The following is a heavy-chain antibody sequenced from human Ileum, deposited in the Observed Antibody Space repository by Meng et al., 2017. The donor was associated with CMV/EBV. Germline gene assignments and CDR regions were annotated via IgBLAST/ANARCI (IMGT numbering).Heavy chain of an antibody. V-gene: IGHV4-34*02. CDR2: VSHSGVT. D-gene: IGHD2-21*01. Sequence: VQLKQWASGLFKPSETLSLTCAVYGGSFSGYYWSWIRQPPGKGLEWIAEVSHSGVTNYNPSLKSRVTISIDTSKNQFSLHLSSVTAADTAVYYCAREPPFVPADSWGQGTLVTVSS. J-gene: IGHJ4*02. CDR3: AREPPFVPADS. CDR1: GGSFSGYY.